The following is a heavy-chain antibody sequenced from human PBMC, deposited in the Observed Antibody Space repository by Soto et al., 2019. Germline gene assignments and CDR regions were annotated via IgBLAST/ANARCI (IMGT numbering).Heavy chain of an antibody. V-gene: IGHV3-7*01. D-gene: IGHD3-22*01. CDR2: IKQDGSAK. J-gene: IGHJ4*02. CDR1: GLTFSSYW. Sequence: PGGSLRLSCAASGLTFSSYWMSWVRQAPGKGLEWVANIKQDGSAKYYVDSVKGRFTISRDNAKNSLYLQMNSLRAEDTAVYYCARGRYYYDSSGPPFDYWGQGTLVTVS. CDR3: ARGRYYYDSSGPPFDY.